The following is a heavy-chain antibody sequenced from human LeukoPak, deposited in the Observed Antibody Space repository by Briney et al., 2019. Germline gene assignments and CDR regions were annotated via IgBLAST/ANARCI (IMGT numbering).Heavy chain of an antibody. D-gene: IGHD3-10*01. CDR2: IYHSGST. V-gene: IGHV4-38-2*02. CDR3: ARDLLMVRGVIDIDY. Sequence: PSETLSLTCTVSGYSISSGYYWGWIRQPPGKGLEWIGSIYHSGSTYYNPSLKSRDTISVDTSKNQFSLKLSSVTAADTAVYYCARDLLMVRGVIDIDYWGQGTLVTVSS. CDR1: GYSISSGYY. J-gene: IGHJ4*02.